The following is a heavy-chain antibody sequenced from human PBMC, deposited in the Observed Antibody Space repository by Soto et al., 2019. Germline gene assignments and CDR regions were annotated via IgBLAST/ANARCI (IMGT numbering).Heavy chain of an antibody. CDR2: IKQDGSEK. CDR1: GFTFSTYW. V-gene: IGHV3-7*03. D-gene: IGHD3-3*01. CDR3: ARQYYDFWRGYHYWYFDL. J-gene: IGHJ2*01. Sequence: EVQLVESGGGLVQPGGSLRLSCAASGFTFSTYWMSWVRQAPGKGLEWVANIKQDGSEKYYVDSVKGRFTISRDNAKKSLYLQMNSLRAEDTAVYYCARQYYDFWRGYHYWYFDLWGRGTLVTVSS.